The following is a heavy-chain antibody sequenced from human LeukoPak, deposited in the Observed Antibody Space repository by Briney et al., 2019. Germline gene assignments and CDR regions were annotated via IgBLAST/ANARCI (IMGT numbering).Heavy chain of an antibody. CDR2: IWYDGSNK. Sequence: GRSLRLSCAASGFTYSSYAMHWVRQAPGKGLEWVALIWYDGSNKYYADSVKGRFTVSRDDSKNTLYLQMNSLRAEDTAVYYCAKDPKLLALVYYFDYWGQGTLVTVSS. D-gene: IGHD4-23*01. CDR1: GFTYSSYA. J-gene: IGHJ4*02. V-gene: IGHV3-33*06. CDR3: AKDPKLLALVYYFDY.